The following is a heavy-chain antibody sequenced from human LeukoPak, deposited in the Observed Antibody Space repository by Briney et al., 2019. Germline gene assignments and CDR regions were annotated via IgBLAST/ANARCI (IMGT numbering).Heavy chain of an antibody. D-gene: IGHD6-6*01. J-gene: IGHJ6*02. Sequence: PGGSLRLSCAASGFTFSSYWMSWVRQAPGKGLEWVANIKQDGSEKYYVDSVKGRFTISRDNAKNSLYLQMNSLRAEDTAVYYCARDSSSSSWAYYYYGMDVWGQGTTVTVSS. CDR3: ARDSSSSSWAYYYYGMDV. V-gene: IGHV3-7*01. CDR2: IKQDGSEK. CDR1: GFTFSSYW.